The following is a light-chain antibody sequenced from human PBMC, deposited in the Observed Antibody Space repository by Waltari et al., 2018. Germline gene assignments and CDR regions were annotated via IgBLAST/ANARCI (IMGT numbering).Light chain of an antibody. V-gene: IGLV2-23*03. Sequence: QSALTPPASVSGSPGQSITISCTGTSSDVGRYNLFSWYQQHPGKAPKLMIYEGSKRPSGVSNRFSGSKSGNTASLTISGLQAEDEADYYCCSYAGSSTFVVFGGGTKLTVL. CDR3: CSYAGSSTFVV. J-gene: IGLJ2*01. CDR1: SSDVGRYNL. CDR2: EGS.